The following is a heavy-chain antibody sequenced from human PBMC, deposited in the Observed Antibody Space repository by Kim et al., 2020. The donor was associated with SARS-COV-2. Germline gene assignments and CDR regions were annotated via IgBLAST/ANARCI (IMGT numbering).Heavy chain of an antibody. CDR2: IYYSGST. D-gene: IGHD1-1*01. CDR1: GGSISSGGYY. J-gene: IGHJ4*02. CDR3: ARGSWGTLVPYDY. V-gene: IGHV4-31*03. Sequence: SETLSLTCTVSGGSISSGGYYWSWIRQHPGKGLEWIGYIYYSGSTYYNPSLKSRVTISVDTSKNQFSLKLSSVTAADTAVYYCARGSWGTLVPYDYWGQGTLVTVSS.